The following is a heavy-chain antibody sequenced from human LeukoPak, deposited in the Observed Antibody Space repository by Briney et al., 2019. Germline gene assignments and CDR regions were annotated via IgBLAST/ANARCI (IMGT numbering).Heavy chain of an antibody. V-gene: IGHV1-2*02. D-gene: IGHD6-19*01. CDR2: INPSNGDT. J-gene: IGHJ4*02. Sequence: ASVKVSCKASGYTFSGYYIHWVRQAPGQGLEWMAWINPSNGDTNYAQKFQGRVTMTRDTSISTAYMELTRLISDDTAVYYCARVGSSGWYVHPTLDYWGQGTLVTVSS. CDR3: ARVGSSGWYVHPTLDY. CDR1: GYTFSGYY.